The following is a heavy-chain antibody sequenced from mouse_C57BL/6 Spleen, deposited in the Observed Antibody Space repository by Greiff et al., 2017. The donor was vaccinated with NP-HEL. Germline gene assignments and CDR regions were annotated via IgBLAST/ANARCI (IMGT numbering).Heavy chain of an antibody. Sequence: QVQLQQSGPELVKPGASVKISCKASGYAFSSSWMNWVKQRPGKGLEWIGRIYPGDGDTNYNGKFKGKATLTADKSSSTAYMQLSSLTSEDSAVYFCARSPLLGMDYWGQGTSVTVSS. D-gene: IGHD2-1*01. CDR1: GYAFSSSW. V-gene: IGHV1-82*01. J-gene: IGHJ4*01. CDR2: IYPGDGDT. CDR3: ARSPLLGMDY.